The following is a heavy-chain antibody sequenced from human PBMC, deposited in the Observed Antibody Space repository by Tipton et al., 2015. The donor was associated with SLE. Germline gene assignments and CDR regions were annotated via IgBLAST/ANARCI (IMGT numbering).Heavy chain of an antibody. J-gene: IGHJ4*02. V-gene: IGHV3-49*04. D-gene: IGHD4-17*01. Sequence: SLRLSCTGSGFTFGDYVLNWVRQAPGRGLEWVGFIRSETYGGTTEIAASLKGRFTISRDDSKGIAHLQMNSLRTEDTAIYYCTRDVEAYGDYIYWGQGTLVAVSS. CDR1: GFTFGDYV. CDR3: TRDVEAYGDYIY. CDR2: IRSETYGGTT.